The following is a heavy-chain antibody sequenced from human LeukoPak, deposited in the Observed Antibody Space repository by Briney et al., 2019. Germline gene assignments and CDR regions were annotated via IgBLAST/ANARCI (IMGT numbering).Heavy chain of an antibody. V-gene: IGHV1-69*04. D-gene: IGHD2-21*01. CDR3: AANTPRVVREDAFDI. CDR2: IIPILGIA. J-gene: IGHJ3*02. CDR1: GGTFSSYA. Sequence: SMKVSCKASGGTFSSYAISWVRQAPGQGLEWMGRIIPILGIANYAQKFQGRVTITADKSTSTAYMELSSLRSEDTAVYYCAANTPRVVREDAFDIWGQGTMVTVSS.